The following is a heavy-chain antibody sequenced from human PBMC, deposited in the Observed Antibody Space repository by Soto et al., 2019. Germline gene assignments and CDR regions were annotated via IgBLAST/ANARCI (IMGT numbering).Heavy chain of an antibody. CDR2: IYYSGST. Sequence: SETLSLTCTVSGGSISSYYWSWIRQPPGKGLEWIGYIYYSGSTNYNPSLKSRVTISVDTSKNQFSLKLSSVTAADTAVYYCARVGGSSWWDYYYYGMDVWGQGTTVTVS. CDR1: GGSISSYY. D-gene: IGHD6-13*01. V-gene: IGHV4-59*01. J-gene: IGHJ6*02. CDR3: ARVGGSSWWDYYYYGMDV.